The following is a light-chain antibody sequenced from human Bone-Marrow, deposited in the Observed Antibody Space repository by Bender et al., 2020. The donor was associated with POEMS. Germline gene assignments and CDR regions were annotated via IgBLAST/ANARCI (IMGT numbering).Light chain of an antibody. Sequence: SYELTQPPSVSVSPGQTARITCSGDALPKKFAYWYQQKSRQAPVLVIYEDNKRPSGIPERFSGSKSGNTASLTISGLQADDEADYYCSSYANDTLKFGGGTKLTVL. CDR2: EDN. CDR3: SSYANDTLK. CDR1: ALPKKF. J-gene: IGLJ3*02. V-gene: IGLV3-10*01.